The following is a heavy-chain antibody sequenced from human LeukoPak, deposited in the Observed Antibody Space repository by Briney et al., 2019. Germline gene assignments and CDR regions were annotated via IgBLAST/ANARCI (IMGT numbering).Heavy chain of an antibody. D-gene: IGHD6-19*01. CDR1: GFTFSSAA. CDR2: ISSSGGST. CDR3: AKGSGSIAVDNLCDY. V-gene: IGHV3-23*01. Sequence: GGSLRLSCAASGFTFSSAAMSWVRQAPGKGLEWVSIISSSGGSTYYADSVKGRFIISRDNSKNTLYLQMNSLRAEDTAVYYCAKGSGSIAVDNLCDYWGQGSLVTVSS. J-gene: IGHJ4*02.